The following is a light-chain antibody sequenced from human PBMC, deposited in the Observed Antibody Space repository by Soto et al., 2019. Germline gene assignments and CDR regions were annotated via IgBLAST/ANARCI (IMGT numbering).Light chain of an antibody. V-gene: IGKV1-9*01. J-gene: IGKJ4*01. CDR2: AAS. CDR3: QRLSHA. Sequence: IQLTQSPSSLSASVGDRVTITCRASQGISNYVAWYQQKPGKAPKLLIYAASTLQSGVPSRFRGSGSGTDFTLTISRLQPEDFATYYCQRLSHAFGGGTKVEIK. CDR1: QGISNY.